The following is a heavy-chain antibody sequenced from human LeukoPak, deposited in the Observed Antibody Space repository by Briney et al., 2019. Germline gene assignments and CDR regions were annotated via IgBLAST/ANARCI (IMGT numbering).Heavy chain of an antibody. V-gene: IGHV1-2*02. CDR3: ARGTAMVTY. J-gene: IGHJ4*02. Sequence: ASVKVSCKASGYTFTSYGISWVRQAPGQGLEWMGWINPNSGGTNYAQKFQGRVTMTRDTSISTAYMELSRLRSDDTAVYYCARGTAMVTYWGQGTLVTVSS. CDR2: INPNSGGT. CDR1: GYTFTSYG. D-gene: IGHD5-18*01.